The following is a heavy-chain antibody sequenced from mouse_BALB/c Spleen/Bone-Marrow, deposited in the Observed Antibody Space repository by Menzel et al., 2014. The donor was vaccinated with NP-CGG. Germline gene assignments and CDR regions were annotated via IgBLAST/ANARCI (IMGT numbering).Heavy chain of an antibody. J-gene: IGHJ2*01. CDR1: GYTFTDCY. CDR2: IYPGSGNS. D-gene: IGHD4-1*01. Sequence: VQLQESGPELVKPGASVKISCKASGYTFTDCYVNWVKQKPGQGLEWIGWIYPGSGNSKYNEKFKGKATLTVDTSSSTAYMQLSSLTSEDTAVYFCSRNWFFDYWGQGTTLTVSS. V-gene: IGHV1-84*02. CDR3: SRNWFFDY.